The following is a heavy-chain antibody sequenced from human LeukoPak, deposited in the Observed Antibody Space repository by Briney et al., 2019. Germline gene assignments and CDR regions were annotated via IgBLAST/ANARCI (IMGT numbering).Heavy chain of an antibody. CDR3: GGIYYYGMDV. J-gene: IGHJ6*02. Sequence: SVKVSCKASGYTFTSYDINWVRQATGQGLEWMGRIIPILGIANYAQKFQGRVTITADKSTSTAYMELSSLRSEDTAVYYCGGIYYYGMDVWGQGTTVTVSS. CDR2: IIPILGIA. CDR1: GYTFTSYD. V-gene: IGHV1-69*04.